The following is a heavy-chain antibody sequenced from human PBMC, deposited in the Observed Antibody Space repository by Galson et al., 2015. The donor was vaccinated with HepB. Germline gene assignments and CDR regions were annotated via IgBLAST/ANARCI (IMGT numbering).Heavy chain of an antibody. CDR2: ISYDGSNK. D-gene: IGHD2-15*01. Sequence: SLRLSCAASGFTFSSYAMHWVRQAPGKGLEWVAVISYDGSNKYYADSVKGRFTISRDNSKNTLYLQMNSLRAEDTAVYYCARPPTKSPVTAYFDYWGQGTLVTVSS. CDR1: GFTFSSYA. CDR3: ARPPTKSPVTAYFDY. V-gene: IGHV3-30-3*01. J-gene: IGHJ4*02.